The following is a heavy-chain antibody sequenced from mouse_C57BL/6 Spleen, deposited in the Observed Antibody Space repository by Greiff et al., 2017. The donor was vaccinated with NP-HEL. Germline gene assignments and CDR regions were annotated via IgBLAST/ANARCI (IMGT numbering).Heavy chain of an antibody. V-gene: IGHV1-50*01. CDR1: GYTFTSYW. J-gene: IGHJ3*01. D-gene: IGHD2-5*01. Sequence: VQLQQSGAELVKPGASVKLSCKASGYTFTSYWMQWVKQRPGQGLEWIGEIDPSDSYTNYNQKFKGKATLTVDTSSSTAYMQLSSLTSEDSAVYYCASSYSNLAWFAYWGQGTLVTVSA. CDR2: IDPSDSYT. CDR3: ASSYSNLAWFAY.